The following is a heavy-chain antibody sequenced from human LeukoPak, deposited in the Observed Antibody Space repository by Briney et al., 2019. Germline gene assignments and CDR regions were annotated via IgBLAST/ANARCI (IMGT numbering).Heavy chain of an antibody. V-gene: IGHV4-4*07. CDR2: IYTSAST. CDR3: ARAPGGWDWFDP. J-gene: IGHJ5*02. CDR1: GGSISSYY. D-gene: IGHD4-23*01. Sequence: PSETLSLTCTVSGGSISSYYWSWFPQPAGKGLEWIGRIYTSASTNYNPSLNSRVTMSVDTSKTQFSLKVSSVTAADTAVYYCARAPGGWDWFDPWGQGTLVTVSS.